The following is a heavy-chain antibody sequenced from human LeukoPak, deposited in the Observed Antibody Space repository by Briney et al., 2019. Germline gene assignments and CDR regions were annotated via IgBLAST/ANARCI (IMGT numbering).Heavy chain of an antibody. J-gene: IGHJ4*02. CDR2: ISGSGGST. CDR1: GFTFSSYP. CDR3: AKDLAGTDDYGDSVYEWDGIVLDY. V-gene: IGHV3-23*01. Sequence: GGSLRLSCAASGFTFSSYPMNWVRQAPGKGLEWVSAISGSGGSTYYADSVKGRFTISRDNSKNTLYLQMNSLRAEDTAVYYCAKDLAGTDDYGDSVYEWDGIVLDYWGQGTLVTVSS. D-gene: IGHD4-17*01.